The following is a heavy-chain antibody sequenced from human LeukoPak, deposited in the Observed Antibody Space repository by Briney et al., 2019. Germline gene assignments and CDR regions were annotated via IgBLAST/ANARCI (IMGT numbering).Heavy chain of an antibody. Sequence: GGSLRLSCAASGFTFSNYIMIWVRQAPGKGLDWVSIIGPTGGDIRYADSVKGRFSISRENSKKTLFLQMNRLRENDPPVYYCARDPNWGSGYWGQGTLVTVSS. D-gene: IGHD7-27*01. J-gene: IGHJ4*02. V-gene: IGHV3-23*01. CDR1: GFTFSNYI. CDR2: IGPTGGDI. CDR3: ARDPNWGSGY.